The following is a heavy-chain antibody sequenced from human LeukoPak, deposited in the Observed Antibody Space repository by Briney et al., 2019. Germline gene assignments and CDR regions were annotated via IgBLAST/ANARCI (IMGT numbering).Heavy chain of an antibody. CDR1: GFTFSSYA. J-gene: IGHJ4*02. Sequence: GGSLRLSCAASGFTFSSYAMSWVRQAPGKGLEWVSAISGSGGEIHYADSVRGRFTISRDNSKSTLSLQMNSLRAEDTAIYYCATYRQVLLPFESWGQGTLVTVSS. CDR3: ATYRQVLLPFES. D-gene: IGHD2-8*02. V-gene: IGHV3-23*01. CDR2: ISGSGGEI.